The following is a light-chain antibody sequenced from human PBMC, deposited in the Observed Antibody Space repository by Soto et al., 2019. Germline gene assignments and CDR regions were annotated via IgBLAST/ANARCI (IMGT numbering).Light chain of an antibody. CDR3: SSYAGSSPYV. J-gene: IGLJ1*01. Sequence: QSALTQPPSASGSTGQSVTISCTGTDSDVGGYNFVSWYQQHPDKAPKLMIYEVSKRPSGVPDRFSGSKSGNTASLTVSGLQAEDEADYYCSSYAGSSPYVFGTGTKLTVL. CDR1: DSDVGGYNF. V-gene: IGLV2-8*01. CDR2: EVS.